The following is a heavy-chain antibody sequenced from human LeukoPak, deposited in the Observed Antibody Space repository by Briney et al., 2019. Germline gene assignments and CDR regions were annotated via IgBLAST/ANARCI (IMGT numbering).Heavy chain of an antibody. J-gene: IGHJ5*02. D-gene: IGHD1-7*01. CDR2: FDPEDGET. V-gene: IGHV1-24*01. CDR3: ARDAGRENYPTSWFDP. CDR1: GYTLTELS. Sequence: ASVKVSCKVSGYTLTELSMHWVRQAPGKGLEWMGGFDPEDGETIYAQKFQGRVTMTEDTSTDTAYMELSSLISEDTAVYYCARDAGRENYPTSWFDPWGQGTLVTVSS.